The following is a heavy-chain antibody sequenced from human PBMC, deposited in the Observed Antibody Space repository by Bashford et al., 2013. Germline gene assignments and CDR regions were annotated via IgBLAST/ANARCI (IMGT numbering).Heavy chain of an antibody. CDR2: ISAYNGNT. Sequence: ASVKVSCKASGYTFTSYGISWVRQAPGQGLEWMGWISAYNGNTNYAQKLQGRVTMTTDTSTSTAYMELRSLRSDDTAVYYCARAPDDYGDYGTIYFDYWGQGTLVTVSS. J-gene: IGHJ4*02. D-gene: IGHD4-17*01. V-gene: IGHV1-18*01. CDR1: GYTFTSYG. CDR3: ARAPDDYGDYGTIYFDY.